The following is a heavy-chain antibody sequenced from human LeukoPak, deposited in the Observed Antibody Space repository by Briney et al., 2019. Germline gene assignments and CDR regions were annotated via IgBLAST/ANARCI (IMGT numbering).Heavy chain of an antibody. CDR2: IYYSGST. Sequence: ETLSLTCTVSGGSISSYYWSWSRQPPGKGLEWIGYIYYSGSTNYNPSLKSRVTISVDTSKNQSSLKLSSVTAADTAVYYCARGPGSSSPCDYWGQGTLVTVSS. CDR3: ARGPGSSSPCDY. CDR1: GGSISSYY. J-gene: IGHJ4*02. D-gene: IGHD6-13*01. V-gene: IGHV4-59*01.